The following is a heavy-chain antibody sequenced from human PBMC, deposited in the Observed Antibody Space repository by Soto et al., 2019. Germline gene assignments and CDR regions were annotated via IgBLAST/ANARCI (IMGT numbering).Heavy chain of an antibody. J-gene: IGHJ4*02. CDR3: ATSYGSGSAHFDY. CDR2: IIPILRMA. V-gene: IGHV1-69*02. D-gene: IGHD3-10*01. Sequence: QVQLVQCGAEVKMPGSSVKVSCTASGGTFTSYTFSWVRQVPGQGLEWMGRIIPILRMADFAQKFQGRVTINADESTSTVYMKLSSLRSEDTAVSYCATSYGSGSAHFDYWGQGTLVTVS. CDR1: GGTFTSYT.